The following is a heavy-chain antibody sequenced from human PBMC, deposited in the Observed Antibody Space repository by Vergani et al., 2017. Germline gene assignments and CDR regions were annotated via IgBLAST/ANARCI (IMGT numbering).Heavy chain of an antibody. Sequence: DVRLVESGGGVVQPGGSLRLSCAASGFTFSAYSMNWVRQTPGKGLEWISYIGVSDNSIYYADSVMGRFAISRDNARNLLFLQMNSLRADDAALYFCVWDPDYSTFDSWGQGTLVTVS. CDR1: GFTFSAYS. CDR3: VWDPDYSTFDS. V-gene: IGHV3-48*01. J-gene: IGHJ4*02. D-gene: IGHD4-11*01. CDR2: IGVSDNSI.